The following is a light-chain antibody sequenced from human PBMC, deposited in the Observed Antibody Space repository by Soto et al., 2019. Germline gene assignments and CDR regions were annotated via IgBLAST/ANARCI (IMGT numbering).Light chain of an antibody. V-gene: IGKV3-11*01. J-gene: IGKJ4*01. Sequence: EIVLTQSPATLSLSPGERATLSCRASQSVSSYLAWYQQKPGQAPRLLIYDASNRATGIPARFSGSGSGTDFTLTISSLEPEDFAVYYCQQLNSYPLTFGGGTRVAIK. CDR3: QQLNSYPLT. CDR1: QSVSSY. CDR2: DAS.